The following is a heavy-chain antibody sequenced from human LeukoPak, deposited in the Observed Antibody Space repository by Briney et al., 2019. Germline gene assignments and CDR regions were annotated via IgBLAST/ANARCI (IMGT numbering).Heavy chain of an antibody. CDR2: ISGDGISK. CDR3: ARDPPSGGYYGSESQYHLDH. Sequence: GGSLRLSCAASGFTFSKFVMHWVRQSPGKGLEWVAAISGDGISKYYSNSVKGRLTISRDNSDNTVYLQMDSLRAEDTAVYYCARDPPSGGYYGSESQYHLDHWGQGTVVIVSS. J-gene: IGHJ4*02. D-gene: IGHD3-10*01. CDR1: GFTFSKFV. V-gene: IGHV3-30*04.